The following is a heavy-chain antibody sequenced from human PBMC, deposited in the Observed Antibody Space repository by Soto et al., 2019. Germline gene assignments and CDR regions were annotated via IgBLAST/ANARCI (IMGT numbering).Heavy chain of an antibody. D-gene: IGHD2-2*01. J-gene: IGHJ5*02. CDR3: AKDREVPAAFNWFDP. CDR1: GFNVGAFA. Sequence: GGSLRLSCAASGFNVGAFAVNWVRQAPGKGLEWVSAISGSGGSTYYADSVKGRFTISRDNSKNTLYLQMNSLRAEDTAVYYCAKDREVPAAFNWFDPWGQGTLVTVSS. V-gene: IGHV3-23*01. CDR2: ISGSGGST.